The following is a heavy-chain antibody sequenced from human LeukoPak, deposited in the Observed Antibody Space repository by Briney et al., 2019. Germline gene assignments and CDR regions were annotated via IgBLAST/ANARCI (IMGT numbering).Heavy chain of an antibody. Sequence: SETLSLTCTVSGYSISSGYYWGWIRQPPGKGLEWIGYIYYSGSTNYNPSLKSRVTISVDTSKNQFSLKLSSVTAADTAVYYCARDWRGHWFDPWGQGTLVTVSS. CDR2: IYYSGST. V-gene: IGHV4-61*01. CDR3: ARDWRGHWFDP. J-gene: IGHJ5*02. CDR1: GYSISSGYY. D-gene: IGHD3-3*01.